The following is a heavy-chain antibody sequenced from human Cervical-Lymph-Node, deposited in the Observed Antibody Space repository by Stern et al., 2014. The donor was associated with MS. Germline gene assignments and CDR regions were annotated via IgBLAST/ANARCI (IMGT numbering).Heavy chain of an antibody. CDR1: GGSISSYY. CDR2: IYYSGST. CDR3: ARSDSEVLDY. Sequence: QVQLQESGPGLVKPSETLSLTCTASGGSISSYYWSWIRQPPGKGLEWIGYIYYSGSTNYNPSLKSRVTISVDTSKNQFSLKLSSVTAADTAVYYCARSDSEVLDYWGQGTLVTVSS. J-gene: IGHJ4*02. D-gene: IGHD5-18*01. V-gene: IGHV4-59*01.